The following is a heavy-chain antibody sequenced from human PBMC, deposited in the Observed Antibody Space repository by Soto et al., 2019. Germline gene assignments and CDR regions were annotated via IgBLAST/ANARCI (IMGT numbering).Heavy chain of an antibody. V-gene: IGHV5-51*07. Sequence: GESLKISCQGSGYSFTSYWIGWVHQMPGKGLEWMGIIYPGDSDTRYSPSFQGQVTISADKSISTAYLQWSSLKASDTAMYYCARHPYYDFWGGSSGYNWFDPWGQGTLVTVSS. D-gene: IGHD3-3*01. CDR3: ARHPYYDFWGGSSGYNWFDP. CDR1: GYSFTSYW. J-gene: IGHJ5*02. CDR2: IYPGDSDT.